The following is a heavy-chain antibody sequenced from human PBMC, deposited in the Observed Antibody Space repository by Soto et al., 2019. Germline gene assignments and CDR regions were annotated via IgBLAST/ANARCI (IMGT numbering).Heavy chain of an antibody. CDR1: GFTFSSYE. V-gene: IGHV3-48*03. CDR3: ARSAARYYYDSSGYYSSTFDY. CDR2: ISSSGSTI. D-gene: IGHD3-22*01. J-gene: IGHJ4*02. Sequence: TGGSLRLSCAASGFTFSSYEMNWVRQAPGMGLEWVSYISSSGSTIYYADSVKGRFTISRDNAKNSLYLQMNSLRAEDTAVYYCARSAARYYYDSSGYYSSTFDYWGQGTLVTVSS.